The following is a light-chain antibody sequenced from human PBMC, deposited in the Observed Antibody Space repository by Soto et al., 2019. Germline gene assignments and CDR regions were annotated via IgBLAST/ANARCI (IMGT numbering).Light chain of an antibody. V-gene: IGLV2-14*01. CDR3: SSYTSSSPVV. CDR1: SRDVGGYNY. Sequence: QSVLTQPASVSGSPGQSITISCTGTSRDVGGYNYVSWYQQHPGKAPKLMIYDVSNRPSGVSNRFSGSKSGNTASLTISGLQAEDEADYYCSSYTSSSPVVFGGGPKLTVL. CDR2: DVS. J-gene: IGLJ2*01.